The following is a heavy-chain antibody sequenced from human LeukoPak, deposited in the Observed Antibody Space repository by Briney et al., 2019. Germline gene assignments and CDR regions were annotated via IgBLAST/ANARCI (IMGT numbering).Heavy chain of an antibody. Sequence: GGSLRLSCAASGFTLSDYWMHWVRQAPGKGLVWVSRINSDGSRIIYADSVKGRFTISRDNSKNTLYLQMNSLRAEDTALYYCAREYNYGFARYFDYWGQGTLVTVSS. D-gene: IGHD5-18*01. J-gene: IGHJ4*02. CDR2: INSDGSRI. CDR1: GFTLSDYW. CDR3: AREYNYGFARYFDY. V-gene: IGHV3-74*01.